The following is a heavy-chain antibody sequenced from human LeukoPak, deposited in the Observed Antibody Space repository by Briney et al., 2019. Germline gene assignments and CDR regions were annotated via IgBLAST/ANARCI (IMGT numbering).Heavy chain of an antibody. V-gene: IGHV3-7*02. Sequence: GGSLRLSCAASGFTFSAYWMSWVRPAAGKGLEWVANMKQDGSEKYYVDSVKGRFTISRDNAKNSLYLQMNSLRAEDTAVYYCAAQNQMDYWGQGTLVTVSS. D-gene: IGHD2/OR15-2a*01. CDR3: AAQNQMDY. CDR1: GFTFSAYW. CDR2: MKQDGSEK. J-gene: IGHJ4*02.